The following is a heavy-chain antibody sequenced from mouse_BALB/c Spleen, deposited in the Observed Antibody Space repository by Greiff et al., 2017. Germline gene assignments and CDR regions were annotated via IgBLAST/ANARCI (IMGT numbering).Heavy chain of an antibody. D-gene: IGHD1-1*01. CDR2: IDNANGNT. Sequence: EVQLQQSGAELVKPGASVKLSCTASGFNIKDTYMHWVKQRPEQGLEWIGRIDNANGNTKYDPKFQGKATITADTSSNTAYLQLSSLTSEDTAVYYCASSTVVSTEGFAYWGQGTLVTVSA. CDR3: ASSTVVSTEGFAY. V-gene: IGHV14-3*02. CDR1: GFNIKDTY. J-gene: IGHJ3*01.